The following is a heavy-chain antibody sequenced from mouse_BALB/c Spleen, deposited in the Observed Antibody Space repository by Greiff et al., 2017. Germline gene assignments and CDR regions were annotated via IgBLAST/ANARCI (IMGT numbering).Heavy chain of an antibody. CDR2: IDPANGNT. CDR3: ATYYGNYWFAY. D-gene: IGHD2-10*01. J-gene: IGHJ3*01. CDR1: GFNIKDTY. V-gene: IGHV14-3*02. Sequence: EVKLMESGAELVKPGASVKLSCTASGFNIKDTYMHWVKQRPEQGLEWIGRIDPANGNTKYDPKFQGKATITADTSSNTAYLQLSSLTSEDTAVYYCATYYGNYWFAYWGQGTLVTVSA.